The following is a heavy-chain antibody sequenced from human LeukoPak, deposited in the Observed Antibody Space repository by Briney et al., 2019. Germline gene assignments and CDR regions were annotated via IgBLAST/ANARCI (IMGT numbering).Heavy chain of an antibody. J-gene: IGHJ4*02. CDR3: AREDGDGYNPYYFDY. Sequence: SVKVSCKASGYTFTGYYKHWVRQAPGQGLEWMGGIIPIFGTANYAQKFQGRVTITADESTSTAYMELSSLRSEDTAVYYCAREDGDGYNPYYFDYWGQGTLVTVSS. CDR1: GYTFTGYY. CDR2: IIPIFGTA. V-gene: IGHV1-69*13. D-gene: IGHD5-24*01.